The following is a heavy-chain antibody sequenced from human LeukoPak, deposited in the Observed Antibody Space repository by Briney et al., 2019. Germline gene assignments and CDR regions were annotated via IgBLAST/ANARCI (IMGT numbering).Heavy chain of an antibody. CDR3: AKDWSGALEY. CDR1: GFAFSSYA. J-gene: IGHJ4*02. V-gene: IGHV3-23*01. CDR2: IRGSRGST. Sequence: GGSLRLSCAAYGFAFSSYAMSWVRQAPGKGLGWVSAIRGSRGSTYYADSVKGRFTISRDNSKNTLYLQMNSLRAEDTAVYYCAKDWSGALEYWGQGTLVTVSS. D-gene: IGHD7-27*01.